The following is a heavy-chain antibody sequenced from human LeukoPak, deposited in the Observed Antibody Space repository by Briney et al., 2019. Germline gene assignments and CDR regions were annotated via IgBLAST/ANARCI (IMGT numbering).Heavy chain of an antibody. D-gene: IGHD3-22*01. J-gene: IGHJ4*02. CDR2: INHSGST. CDR3: AREPYYYDSSGYSN. V-gene: IGHV4-34*01. CDR1: GGSFSGYY. Sequence: SETLSLTCAVYGGSFSGYYWSWIRQPPGKGLEWIGEINHSGSTNYNPSLKSRVTISVDTSKNQFSLKLSSVTAADTAVYYCAREPYYYDSSGYSNWGQGTLVTVSS.